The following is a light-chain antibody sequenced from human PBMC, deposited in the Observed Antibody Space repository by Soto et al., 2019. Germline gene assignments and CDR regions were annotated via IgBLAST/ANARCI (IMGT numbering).Light chain of an antibody. CDR2: KAS. Sequence: DIQMTQSPSTLSASVGDRVTITCRASQSVSNWLAWYQQKPGKAPKLLIYKASTLETGVPSRFSGSGSGTQFTLTINSLQPGDFATYYCQQYNAYSITFGEGTRLDIK. CDR1: QSVSNW. J-gene: IGKJ5*01. V-gene: IGKV1-5*03. CDR3: QQYNAYSIT.